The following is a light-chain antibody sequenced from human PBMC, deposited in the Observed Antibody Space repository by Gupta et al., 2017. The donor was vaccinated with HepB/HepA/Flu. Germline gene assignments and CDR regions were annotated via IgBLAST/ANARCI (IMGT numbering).Light chain of an antibody. CDR1: QSISSS. Sequence: EIVLTQSPGTLSFSTGERATRSCRASQSISSSLAWYQQTPGHAPRLLIYGASNRATGIPARFSGSGSGTDFTLTISNLEPEDFAVYYCQQRYNWPLSFGGGTKVESK. CDR3: QQRYNWPLS. J-gene: IGKJ4*01. CDR2: GAS. V-gene: IGKV3-11*01.